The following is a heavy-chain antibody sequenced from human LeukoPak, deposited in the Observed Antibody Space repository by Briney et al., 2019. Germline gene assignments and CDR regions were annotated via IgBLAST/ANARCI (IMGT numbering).Heavy chain of an antibody. Sequence: GGSLRLSCAASGFTFSSYEMNWVRQAPGKGLEWVSYISSSGSTIYYADSVKGRFTISRDNAKNSLYLQMNSLRAEDTAVYYCARDRGRPNGSILEPYYFDYWGQGTLVTVSS. CDR3: ARDRGRPNGSILEPYYFDY. V-gene: IGHV3-48*03. CDR2: ISSSGSTI. CDR1: GFTFSSYE. J-gene: IGHJ4*02. D-gene: IGHD1-26*01.